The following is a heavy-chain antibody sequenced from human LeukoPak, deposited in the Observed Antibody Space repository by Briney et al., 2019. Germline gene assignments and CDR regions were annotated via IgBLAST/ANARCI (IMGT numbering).Heavy chain of an antibody. V-gene: IGHV3-74*03. J-gene: IGHJ4*02. CDR1: GFTFRNHW. CDR2: ISSDGSST. Sequence: GGSLRLSCAASGFTFRNHWMHWVRQTPGKGLVWVSRISSDGSSTTYADSVKGRFTISRDNAKNSVYLQMNSLRGEDTAVYYCARDFWGSGDYWGQGALVTVSS. D-gene: IGHD7-27*01. CDR3: ARDFWGSGDY.